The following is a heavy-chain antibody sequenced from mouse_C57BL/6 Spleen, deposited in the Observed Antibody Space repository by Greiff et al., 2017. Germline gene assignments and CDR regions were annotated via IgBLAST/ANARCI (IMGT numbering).Heavy chain of an antibody. CDR2: IWSGGST. CDR3: ANYDGYYEGAMDY. CDR1: GFSLTNYG. D-gene: IGHD2-3*01. V-gene: IGHV2-4*01. J-gene: IGHJ4*01. Sequence: QVQLQQSGAGLVQPSQSLSITCTVSGFSLTNYGVHWVRQPPGKGLEWLGVIWSGGSTDYNAAFISRLSISKDNSKSQVFFKMNSLQADDTAIYYCANYDGYYEGAMDYWGQGTSVTVSS.